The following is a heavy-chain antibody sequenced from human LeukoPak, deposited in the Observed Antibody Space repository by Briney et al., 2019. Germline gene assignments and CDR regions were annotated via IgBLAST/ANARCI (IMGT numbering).Heavy chain of an antibody. Sequence: GASVKVSCKASRDTFSSYTISWVRQAPGQGLEWMGRIIPILGIANYAQKFQGRVTITADKSTSTAYMELSSLRSEDTAVYYCARDQGGDVEGRVIWFDPWGQGTLVTVSA. CDR3: ARDQGGDVEGRVIWFDP. D-gene: IGHD2-21*02. CDR2: IIPILGIA. CDR1: RDTFSSYT. J-gene: IGHJ5*02. V-gene: IGHV1-69*04.